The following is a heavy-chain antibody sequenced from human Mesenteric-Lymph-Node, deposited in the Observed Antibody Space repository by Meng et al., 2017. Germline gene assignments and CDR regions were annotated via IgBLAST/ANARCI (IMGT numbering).Heavy chain of an antibody. J-gene: IGHJ4*02. CDR2: ISWNSGSI. D-gene: IGHD3-10*01. CDR1: GFTFDDYA. Sequence: GGSLRLSCAASGFTFDDYAMHWVRQAPGKGLEWVSGISWNSGSIGYADSVKGRFTISRDNAKNSLYLQMNSLRAEDTALYYCAKDNGQVRGVIMFDYWGQGTLVTVSS. CDR3: AKDNGQVRGVIMFDY. V-gene: IGHV3-9*01.